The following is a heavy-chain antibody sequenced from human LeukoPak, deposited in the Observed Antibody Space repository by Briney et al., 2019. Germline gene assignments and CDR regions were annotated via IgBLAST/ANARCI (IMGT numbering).Heavy chain of an antibody. CDR2: ITDSGFST. CDR1: GFTFSSYE. CDR3: AKGSRGNYDY. J-gene: IGHJ4*02. V-gene: IGHV3-23*01. D-gene: IGHD1-26*01. Sequence: GGSLRLSCAASGFTFSSYEMNWVRQAPEKGLEWVSSITDSGFSTYYADSVKGRFTISRDNSENTVYLQMNSLRAEDTAVYYCAKGSRGNYDYWGQGTLVTVSS.